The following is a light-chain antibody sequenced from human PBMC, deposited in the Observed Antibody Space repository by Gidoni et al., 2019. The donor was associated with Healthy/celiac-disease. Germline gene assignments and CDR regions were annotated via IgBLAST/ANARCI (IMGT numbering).Light chain of an antibody. CDR3: QQYYSYPPA. CDR2: AAS. J-gene: IGKJ1*01. CDR1: QGISSD. Sequence: AIRMTQSPSSFSASTGDRVTITFRASQGISSDLAWYQHKPGKAPKLLIYAASTLQSGVPSRFSGSGSGTDFTLTISCLQYEDFETYYCQQYYSYPPAFGQGTKVEIK. V-gene: IGKV1-8*01.